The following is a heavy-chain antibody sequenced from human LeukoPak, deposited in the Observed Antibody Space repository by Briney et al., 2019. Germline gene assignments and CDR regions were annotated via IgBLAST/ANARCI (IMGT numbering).Heavy chain of an antibody. J-gene: IGHJ5*02. CDR2: IYYSGST. CDR3: ARGPVHGPWFDP. CDR1: GGSISSGGYY. Sequence: PSETLSLTCTVSGGSISSGGYYWSWIRQHPGKGLEWIGYIYYSGSTHYNPSLKSRVTISTDTSKNQFSLKLTSVTAADTAMYYCARGPVHGPWFDPWGQGTLVTVSS. V-gene: IGHV4-31*03. D-gene: IGHD1-1*01.